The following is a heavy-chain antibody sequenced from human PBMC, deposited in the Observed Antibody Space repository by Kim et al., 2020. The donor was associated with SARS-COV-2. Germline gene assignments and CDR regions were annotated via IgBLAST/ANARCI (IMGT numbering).Heavy chain of an antibody. Sequence: GGSLRLSCAASGFTFSSYGMHWVRQAPGKGLEWVAVRWYDGSNKYYSDSVKGRFTISRDNSKNTLYLQMNSPRADGTAAYYCTRGLGWELQSWGQGTLVTVSS. CDR3: TRGLGWELQS. J-gene: IGHJ4*02. CDR2: RWYDGSNK. CDR1: GFTFSSYG. V-gene: IGHV3-33*01. D-gene: IGHD1-26*01.